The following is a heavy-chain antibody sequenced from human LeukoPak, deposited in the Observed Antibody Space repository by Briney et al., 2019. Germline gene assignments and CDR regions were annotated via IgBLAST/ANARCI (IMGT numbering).Heavy chain of an antibody. J-gene: IGHJ3*02. V-gene: IGHV3-33*08. CDR2: IWYDGSNK. D-gene: IGHD6-13*01. Sequence: GGSLRLSCAASGFTFSSYGMHWVRQAPGKGLEWVAVIWYDGSNKYYADSVKGRFTVSRDNSKNTLYLQMNSLRAEDTAVYYCAREAYSSSWFPGADAFDIWGQGTMVTVSS. CDR3: AREAYSSSWFPGADAFDI. CDR1: GFTFSSYG.